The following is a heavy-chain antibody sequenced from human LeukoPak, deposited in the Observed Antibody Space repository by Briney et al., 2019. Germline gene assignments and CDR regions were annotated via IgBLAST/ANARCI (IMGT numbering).Heavy chain of an antibody. D-gene: IGHD2-15*01. CDR3: AREGGEFCSGGACHHWYFDL. CDR1: GDTSGRYG. Sequence: SVKVSCKASGDTSGRYGISWARQAPGQGLEWMGRIIPMFGVTKYVEKFQGRVTITADTSTSTVYMELSSLTSEDTAVYFCAREGGEFCSGGACHHWYFDLWGRGTLVTVSS. CDR2: IIPMFGVT. J-gene: IGHJ2*01. V-gene: IGHV1-69*04.